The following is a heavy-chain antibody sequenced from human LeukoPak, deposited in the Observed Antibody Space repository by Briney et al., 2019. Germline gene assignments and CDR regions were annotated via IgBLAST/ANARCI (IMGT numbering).Heavy chain of an antibody. CDR3: ARDSGTTGEVKFDP. CDR2: ISTSGST. CDR1: GGSISSYY. Sequence: SETLSLTCTVSGGSISSYYWSWIRQPAGKGLESIGHISTSGSTNYNPSLKSRVTMSIDTSNNQFSLRLRFVTAADTAVYYCARDSGTTGEVKFDPWGQGTLVTVSS. J-gene: IGHJ5*02. V-gene: IGHV4-4*07. D-gene: IGHD3-10*01.